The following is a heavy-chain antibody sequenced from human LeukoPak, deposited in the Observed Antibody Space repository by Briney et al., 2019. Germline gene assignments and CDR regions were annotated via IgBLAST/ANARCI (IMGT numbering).Heavy chain of an antibody. Sequence: PSETLSLTCTVSGGSISRYYWSWIRQPPGKRLEWIGCIYYSGSTNYNPSLKSRVSISVDTSKNQFSLKLSSVTAADMAVYYCARSPYYSGYDYGVEYYFDYWSQGTLVTVSS. J-gene: IGHJ4*02. CDR2: IYYSGST. CDR1: GGSISRYY. CDR3: ARSPYYSGYDYGVEYYFDY. D-gene: IGHD5-12*01. V-gene: IGHV4-59*01.